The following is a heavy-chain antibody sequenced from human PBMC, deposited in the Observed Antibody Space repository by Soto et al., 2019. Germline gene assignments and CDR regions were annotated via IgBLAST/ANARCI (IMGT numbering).Heavy chain of an antibody. CDR2: INSDGSRT. CDR1: GFTFSSYW. J-gene: IGHJ5*02. D-gene: IGHD6-13*01. Sequence: EVQLVESGGGLVQPGEALRLSCAASGFTFSSYWMHWVRQAPGKGLVWVSRINSDGSRTNYADSVKGRFTVARDNAKNTHYLQMNSLRAEDTAVYYCARVLTGSWNWFDPWGQGTLVIVSS. V-gene: IGHV3-74*01. CDR3: ARVLTGSWNWFDP.